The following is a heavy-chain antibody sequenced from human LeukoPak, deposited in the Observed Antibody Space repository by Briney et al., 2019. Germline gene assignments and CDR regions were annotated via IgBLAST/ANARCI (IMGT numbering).Heavy chain of an antibody. Sequence: PGGSLRLSCAASGFTFSSYAMSWVRQAPGKGLEWVSAISGSGGSTYYADSVKGRFTISRDNSKNTLYLQMNSLRAEDTAVYYCAKASVFPPYYYYGMDVWGQGTTVTVSS. V-gene: IGHV3-23*01. J-gene: IGHJ6*02. D-gene: IGHD3-10*01. CDR1: GFTFSSYA. CDR2: ISGSGGST. CDR3: AKASVFPPYYYYGMDV.